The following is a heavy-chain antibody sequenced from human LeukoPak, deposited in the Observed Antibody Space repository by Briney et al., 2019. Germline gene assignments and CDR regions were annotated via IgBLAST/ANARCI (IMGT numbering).Heavy chain of an antibody. CDR2: IYYSGST. CDR3: ARLNGYGYLGFDY. V-gene: IGHV4-59*01. CDR1: GGSISSYY. J-gene: IGHJ4*02. D-gene: IGHD5-18*01. Sequence: SETLSLTCTVSGGSISSYYWSWIRQPPGKGLEWIGYIYYSGSTNYNPSLKSRVTISVDTSKNQFSLKLSPVTAADTAVYYCARLNGYGYLGFDYWGQGTLVTVSS.